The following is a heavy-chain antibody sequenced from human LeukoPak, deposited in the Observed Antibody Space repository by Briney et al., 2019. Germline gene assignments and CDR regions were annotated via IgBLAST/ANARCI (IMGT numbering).Heavy chain of an antibody. D-gene: IGHD6-19*01. Sequence: PSETLSLTCTVSGGSISSYYWSWIRQPPGKGLEWIGYIYYSGSTNYNPSLKSRVTISVDTSMNQFSLKLSSVTAADTAVYYCARAPAVAGIPLDYWGQGTLVTVSS. CDR1: GGSISSYY. V-gene: IGHV4-59*01. J-gene: IGHJ4*02. CDR3: ARAPAVAGIPLDY. CDR2: IYYSGST.